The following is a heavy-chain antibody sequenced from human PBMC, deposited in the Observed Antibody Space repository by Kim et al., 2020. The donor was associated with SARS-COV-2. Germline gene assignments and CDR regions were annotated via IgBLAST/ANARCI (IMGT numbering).Heavy chain of an antibody. V-gene: IGHV4-59*08. D-gene: IGHD2-15*01. CDR2: IYYSGST. Sequence: SETLSLTCTVSGGSISSYYWSWIRQPPGKGLEWIGYIYYSGSTNYNPSLKSRVTISVDTSKNQFSLKLSSVTAADTAVYYCARHIAEGYCSGGSCYLAYYYYMDVWGKGTTVTVSS. J-gene: IGHJ6*03. CDR1: GGSISSYY. CDR3: ARHIAEGYCSGGSCYLAYYYYMDV.